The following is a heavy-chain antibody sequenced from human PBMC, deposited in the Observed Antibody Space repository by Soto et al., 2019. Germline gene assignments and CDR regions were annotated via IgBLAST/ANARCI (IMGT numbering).Heavy chain of an antibody. Sequence: GGSLRLSCVASGLTVSHNYMAWVRQAPEMGLEWVSILYTEGTTYYADSVKGRFTISRDSSKNTLFLQMDSLRAEDTAVYYCVRPRPSGENYGMDVWGQGTTVTSP. CDR2: LYTEGTT. CDR3: VRPRPSGENYGMDV. J-gene: IGHJ6*02. D-gene: IGHD3-16*01. CDR1: GLTVSHNY. V-gene: IGHV3-53*01.